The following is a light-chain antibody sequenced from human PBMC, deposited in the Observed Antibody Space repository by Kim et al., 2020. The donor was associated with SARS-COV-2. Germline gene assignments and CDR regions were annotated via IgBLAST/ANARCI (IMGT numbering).Light chain of an antibody. CDR2: AAS. Sequence: SASVGDRVTITCRASQKINSYLNWYKQKPGKAPKLLIYAASSLQSEVPSRFSGGGSGTDFTLTISSLQPEDFATYYCQQGYSTPYTFGQGTKLEIK. CDR1: QKINSY. J-gene: IGKJ2*01. V-gene: IGKV1-39*01. CDR3: QQGYSTPYT.